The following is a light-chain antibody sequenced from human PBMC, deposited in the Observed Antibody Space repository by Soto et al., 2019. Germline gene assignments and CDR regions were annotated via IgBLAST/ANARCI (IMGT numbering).Light chain of an antibody. CDR1: QSVSSN. Sequence: VRKQSASTVSSTTRERATLSCMASQSVSSNLAWYQQKPGQAPRLLISDASNRATGIPARFSGSGSGTDFTLTISSLEPEDFAVYYCHQRQYWPPIPVGQVTRLEVK. CDR2: DAS. V-gene: IGKV3-11*01. J-gene: IGKJ5*01. CDR3: HQRQYWPPIP.